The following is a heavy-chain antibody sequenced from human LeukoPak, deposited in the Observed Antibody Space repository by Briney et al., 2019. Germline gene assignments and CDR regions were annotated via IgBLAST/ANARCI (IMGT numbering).Heavy chain of an antibody. V-gene: IGHV4-59*08. Sequence: SETLSLTCTVSGGSISSYYWSWIRQPPGKGLEWIGYIYYSGSTNYNPSLKSRVTISVDTSKNQFSLKLSSVTAADTAVYYCARNRAAASGLPLIQHWGQGTLVTVSS. CDR2: IYYSGST. D-gene: IGHD6-13*01. CDR3: ARNRAAASGLPLIQH. CDR1: GGSISSYY. J-gene: IGHJ1*01.